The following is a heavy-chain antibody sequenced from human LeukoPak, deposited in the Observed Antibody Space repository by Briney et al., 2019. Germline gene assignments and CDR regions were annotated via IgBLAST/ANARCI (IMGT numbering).Heavy chain of an antibody. CDR1: GGSFSSYY. CDR2: ISNSGST. V-gene: IGHV4-59*01. J-gene: IGHJ4*02. CDR3: ARSRFLEWLSTDF. Sequence: SETLSLTCAVYGGSFSSYYWSWIRQPPGKGLEWIGCISNSGSTNYNPSLKSRVTISLDTSKNHFSLKLSSVTAADTAVYYCARSRFLEWLSTDFWGQGTLVTVSS. D-gene: IGHD3-3*01.